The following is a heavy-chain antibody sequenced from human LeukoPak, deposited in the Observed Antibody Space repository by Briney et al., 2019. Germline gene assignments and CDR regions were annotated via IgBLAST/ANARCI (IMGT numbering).Heavy chain of an antibody. D-gene: IGHD3-10*01. CDR3: ARRAVRGVIITPPFYYYYYGMDV. CDR2: MNPNSGNT. V-gene: IGHV1-8*01. J-gene: IGHJ6*02. CDR1: GYTFTSYD. Sequence: PPASVKVSCKASGYTFTSYDINWARQATGQGLEWMGWMNPNSGNTGYAQKFQGRVTMTRNTSISTAYMELSSLRSEDTAVYYCARRAVRGVIITPPFYYYYYGMDVWGQGTTVTVSS.